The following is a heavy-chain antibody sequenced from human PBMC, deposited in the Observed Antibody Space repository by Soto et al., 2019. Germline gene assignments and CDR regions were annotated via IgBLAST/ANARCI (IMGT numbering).Heavy chain of an antibody. V-gene: IGHV3-9*01. CDR3: AKDNDLHSVVAAKPYYFDY. D-gene: IGHD2-15*01. CDR2: ISWNSGSI. CDR1: GFTFDDYA. Sequence: EVQLVESGGGLVQPGRSLRLSCAASGFTFDDYAMHWVRQAPGKGLEWVSGISWNSGSIGYADSVKGRFTISRDNAKNSPSLQMNSLRAEDTALYYCAKDNDLHSVVAAKPYYFDYWGQGTLVTVSS. J-gene: IGHJ4*02.